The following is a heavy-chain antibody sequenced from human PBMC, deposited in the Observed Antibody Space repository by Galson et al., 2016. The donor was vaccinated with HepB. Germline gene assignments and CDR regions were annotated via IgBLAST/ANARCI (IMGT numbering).Heavy chain of an antibody. CDR2: ISNDGSNQ. D-gene: IGHD2-2*02. CDR3: AKDSGGYCSSTNCYKSSFDI. Sequence: SLRLSCAASGLTFSIYGMHWVRQAPDKGLEWVALISNDGSNQYYADSVKGXSSISRDNSNNTLYLQINSLKPEDTAVYYCAKDSGGYCSSTNCYKSSFDIWGQGTMVTVSS. J-gene: IGHJ3*02. CDR1: GLTFSIYG. V-gene: IGHV3-30*18.